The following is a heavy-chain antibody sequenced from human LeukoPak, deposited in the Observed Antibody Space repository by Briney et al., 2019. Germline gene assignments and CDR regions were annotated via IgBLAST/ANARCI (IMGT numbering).Heavy chain of an antibody. CDR2: ISWNSGSR. CDR1: GFTFDDYA. CDR3: AKDRVTVWSGYYDY. V-gene: IGHV3-9*01. J-gene: IGHJ4*02. D-gene: IGHD3-3*01. Sequence: GGSLRLSCAASGFTFDDYAMYWVRQAPGKGLEWVSGISWNSGSRGYADSVRGRFTISRDNAKNSLYLQMSSLRAEDTALYYCAKDRVTVWSGYYDYWGQGTLVTVSS.